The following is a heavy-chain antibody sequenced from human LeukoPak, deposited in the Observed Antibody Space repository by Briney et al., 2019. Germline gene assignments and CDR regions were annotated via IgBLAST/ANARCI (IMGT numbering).Heavy chain of an antibody. V-gene: IGHV4-34*01. D-gene: IGHD6-19*01. CDR2: INHSGYT. Sequence: SETLSLTCAVSGVPFSNYYWSWVRQSPRQGLEWIGEINHSGYTNYNPSLKSRVTMSIDTSKNQFYLMVTSVTAAGTGVYYCTRAVAGHPDWGQGTLVTVSS. J-gene: IGHJ4*02. CDR3: TRAVAGHPD. CDR1: GVPFSNYY.